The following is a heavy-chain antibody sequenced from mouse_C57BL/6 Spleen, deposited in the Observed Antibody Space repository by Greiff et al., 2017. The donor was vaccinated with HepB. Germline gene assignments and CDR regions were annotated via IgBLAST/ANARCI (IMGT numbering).Heavy chain of an antibody. CDR2: ISYDGSN. CDR1: GYSITSGYY. J-gene: IGHJ1*03. V-gene: IGHV3-6*01. D-gene: IGHD1-1*01. Sequence: DVKLQESGPGLVKPSQSLSLTCSVTGYSITSGYYWNWIRQFPGNKLEWMGYISYDGSNNYNPSLKNRISITRDTSKNQFFLKLNSVTTEDTATYYCARDLYYYGSSYGWYFGVWGTGTTVTVSS. CDR3: ARDLYYYGSSYGWYFGV.